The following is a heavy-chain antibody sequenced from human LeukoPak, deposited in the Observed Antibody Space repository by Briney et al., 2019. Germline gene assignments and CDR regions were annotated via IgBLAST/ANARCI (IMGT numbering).Heavy chain of an antibody. CDR1: GYTFTSYY. CDR3: ARDYYDSSGYYYAYYGMDV. D-gene: IGHD3-22*01. J-gene: IGHJ6*02. Sequence: ASVKVSCKASGYTFTSYYMHWVRQAPGQGLEWMGIINPSGGSTSYAQKFQGRVTMTRDTSTSTVYMELSSLRSEDTAVYYCARDYYDSSGYYYAYYGMDVWGQGTTVTVSS. CDR2: INPSGGST. V-gene: IGHV1-46*01.